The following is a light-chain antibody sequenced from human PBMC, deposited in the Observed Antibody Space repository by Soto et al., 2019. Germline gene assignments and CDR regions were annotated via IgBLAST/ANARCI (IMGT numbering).Light chain of an antibody. Sequence: DIQMTQSPSSLSASVGDRVTITCRASQSISSYLNCYQQKPGKAPKLLIYAASSLQSGVPSRFSGSGSGTDFTLTISSLQPEDFATYDCQQSYSTPPITFGPGTKVDIK. J-gene: IGKJ3*01. CDR3: QQSYSTPPIT. CDR1: QSISSY. CDR2: AAS. V-gene: IGKV1-39*01.